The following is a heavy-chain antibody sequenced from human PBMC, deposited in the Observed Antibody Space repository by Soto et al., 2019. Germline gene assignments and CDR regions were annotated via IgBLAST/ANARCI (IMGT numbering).Heavy chain of an antibody. CDR1: GCIFGNFG. CDR3: AKNQGVELVPLATVDWFDP. CDR2: ISGSGFKK. V-gene: IGHV3-23*01. D-gene: IGHD1-26*01. J-gene: IGHJ5*02. Sequence: GGSLRLSCAASGCIFGNFGMSWGRQAPGKGLEWISSISGSGFKKYYADSVKGRFTISRDNSKSTVYLELNNLSAEDTAVYHCAKNQGVELVPLATVDWFDPWGQGSVVTVSS.